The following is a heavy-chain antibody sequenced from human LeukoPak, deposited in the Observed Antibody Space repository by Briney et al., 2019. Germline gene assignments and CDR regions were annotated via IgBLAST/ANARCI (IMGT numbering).Heavy chain of an antibody. V-gene: IGHV3-23*01. CDR2: ISVSGNT. J-gene: IGHJ4*02. Sequence: GGTLRLSCAASGFTFSSYGMSWVRQAPGKGLEWVSAISVSGNTYHADSVKGRFTISRDSSKDTLYLQMNRLRAEDAAVYYCAKAPVTTCSGAYCYPFDYWGQGTLVTVSS. D-gene: IGHD2-21*01. CDR1: GFTFSSYG. CDR3: AKAPVTTCSGAYCYPFDY.